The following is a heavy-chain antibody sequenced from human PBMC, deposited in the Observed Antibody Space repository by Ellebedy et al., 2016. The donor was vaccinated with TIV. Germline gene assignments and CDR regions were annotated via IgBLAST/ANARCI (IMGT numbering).Heavy chain of an antibody. CDR1: GASISRYY. V-gene: IGHV4-4*07. CDR3: ARSGSLGEVPDDI. D-gene: IGHD3-10*01. J-gene: IGHJ4*02. CDR2: IYNSVAT. Sequence: MPSETLSLTCTVSGASISRYYWSWIRQPAGKGLEWVGRIYNSVATNYNPSLKSRLTMSLDTSKNQFSLKLRSVTAADTAVYYCARSGSLGEVPDDIWGQGTLVTVSS.